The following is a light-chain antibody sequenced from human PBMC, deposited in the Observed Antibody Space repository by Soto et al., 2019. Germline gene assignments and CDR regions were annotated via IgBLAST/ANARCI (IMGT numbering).Light chain of an antibody. CDR1: QSVRSN. Sequence: EIVMTQSPATLSVSPGERATLSCRASQSVRSNLAWYQQKPGQAPRLLIYGASTRATGLPARFSGSGSGTEFTLTISSLQSEDFAVYYCQQYDDWPRTFGRGTKVDFK. V-gene: IGKV3-15*01. J-gene: IGKJ1*01. CDR3: QQYDDWPRT. CDR2: GAS.